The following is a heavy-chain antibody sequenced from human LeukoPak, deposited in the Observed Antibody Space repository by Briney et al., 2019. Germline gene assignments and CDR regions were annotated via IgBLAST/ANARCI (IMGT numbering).Heavy chain of an antibody. CDR2: IRTDGGEQ. Sequence: GGSLRLFCAASGFTFRNYGMLWVRQAPGKGVAWVASIRTDGGEQYHADPAQGRFNISRDNSKNTLDLQMDSLRAEDTALYYCPRIGYSTSWANFDYWGQGTLVTVSS. V-gene: IGHV3-30*02. CDR3: PRIGYSTSWANFDY. D-gene: IGHD6-13*01. CDR1: GFTFRNYG. J-gene: IGHJ4*02.